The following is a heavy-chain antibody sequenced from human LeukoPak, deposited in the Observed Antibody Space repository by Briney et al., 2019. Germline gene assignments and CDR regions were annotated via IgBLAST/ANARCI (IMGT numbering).Heavy chain of an antibody. J-gene: IGHJ4*02. D-gene: IGHD3-3*01. V-gene: IGHV3-7*01. CDR3: ARSWPKRNDFWSVVSYY. CDR2: IKHDGSEK. Sequence: GGSLRLSCAASGFTFSSYAMSWVRQAPGKGLEWVANIKHDGSEKYYVDSVKGRFTISRDNAKNSLYLQMNSLRAEDTAVYYCARSWPKRNDFWSVVSYYWGQGTLVTVSS. CDR1: GFTFSSYA.